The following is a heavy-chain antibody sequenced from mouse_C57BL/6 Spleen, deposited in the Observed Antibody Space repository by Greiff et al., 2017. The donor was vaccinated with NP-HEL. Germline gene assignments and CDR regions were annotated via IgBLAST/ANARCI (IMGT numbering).Heavy chain of an antibody. CDR1: GYTFTSYW. CDR2: IDPSDSYT. V-gene: IGHV1-59*01. D-gene: IGHD1-1*01. CDR3: ARSGTTVVATDAMDY. Sequence: VQLQQSGAELVRPGTSVKLSCKASGYTFTSYWMHWVKQRPGQGLEWIGVIDPSDSYTNYNQKFKGKATLTVDTSSSTAYMQLSSLTSEDSAVYYCARSGTTVVATDAMDYWGQGTSVTVSS. J-gene: IGHJ4*01.